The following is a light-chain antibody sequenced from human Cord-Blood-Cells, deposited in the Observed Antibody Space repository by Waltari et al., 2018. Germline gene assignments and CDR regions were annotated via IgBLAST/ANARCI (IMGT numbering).Light chain of an antibody. J-gene: IGKJ5*01. CDR2: DAS. CDR3: QQFNNYPIT. CDR1: QGISSA. V-gene: IGKV1D-13*01. Sequence: AIQLTQSPSSLSASVGDRVSITCRASQGISSALAWYQQKPGEAPKLLIYDASSLESGVPSRFSGSGSGTDFTLTISSLQPEDFATYYCQQFNNYPITFGQGTRLEIK.